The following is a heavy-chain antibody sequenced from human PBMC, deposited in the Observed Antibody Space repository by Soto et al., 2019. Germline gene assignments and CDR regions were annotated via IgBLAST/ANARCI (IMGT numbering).Heavy chain of an antibody. CDR1: ADIFNNYY. CDR2: MTPSDGST. D-gene: IGHD2-21*02. V-gene: IGHV1-46*02. J-gene: IGHJ3*02. CDR3: AEHCGGDCSNGFDI. Sequence: QLHLVQSGAEMKEPGASVKVSCKTSADIFNNYYMHWVRQAPGQGLGWMGVMTPSDGSTNYAQSFQGRVTMTRETSTRTVYVELSSLRSVDMAVYYCAEHCGGDCSNGFDIWGQGTKVTVSS.